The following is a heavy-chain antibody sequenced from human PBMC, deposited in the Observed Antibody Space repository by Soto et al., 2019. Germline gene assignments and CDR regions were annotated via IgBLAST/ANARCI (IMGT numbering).Heavy chain of an antibody. J-gene: IGHJ4*02. D-gene: IGHD4-4*01. Sequence: PGGSLRLSCAASGFTFSSYGMHWVRQAPGKGLEWVAVISYDGSNKYYADCVKGRFTISRDNSKNTLYLQMNSLRAEDTAVYYSAREKTYSNYGGCDYWGQGTPVPVYS. V-gene: IGHV3-30*03. CDR1: GFTFSSYG. CDR3: AREKTYSNYGGCDY. CDR2: ISYDGSNK.